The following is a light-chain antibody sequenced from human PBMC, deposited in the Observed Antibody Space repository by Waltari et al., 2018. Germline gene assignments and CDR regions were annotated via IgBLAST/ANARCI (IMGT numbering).Light chain of an antibody. CDR3: AAWDDSLSGVV. CDR2: KNN. Sequence: QSVLTQPPSASGTPGQRVPISCSGSSSTIGSNYVYWYQQLPGTAPKLLIYKNNQRPSGVPDRFSGSKSGTSASLAISGLRSEDEADYSCAAWDDSLSGVVFGGGTKLTVL. V-gene: IGLV1-47*01. J-gene: IGLJ2*01. CDR1: SSTIGSNY.